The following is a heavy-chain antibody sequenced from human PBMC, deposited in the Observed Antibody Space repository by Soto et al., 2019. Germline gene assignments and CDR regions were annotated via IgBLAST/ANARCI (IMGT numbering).Heavy chain of an antibody. J-gene: IGHJ4*02. CDR1: GFTFSSYA. CDR2: ISYDGSNK. CDR3: ARDPH. V-gene: IGHV3-30-3*01. Sequence: QVQLVESGGGVVQPGRSLRLSCAASGFTFSSYAMHWVRQAPGKGLEWVAVISYDGSNKYYADSVKGRCTISRDNSKNTLYLQMNSLRAEDTAVYYCARDPHWGQGTLVTVSS.